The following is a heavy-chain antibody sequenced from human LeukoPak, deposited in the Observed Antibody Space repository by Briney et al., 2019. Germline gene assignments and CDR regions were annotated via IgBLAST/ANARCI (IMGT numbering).Heavy chain of an antibody. CDR3: ARERSITMIVVAIQGLDY. D-gene: IGHD3-22*01. V-gene: IGHV1-2*02. CDR1: GYTFTGYY. Sequence: ASVKVSCKASGYTFTGYYMHWVRQAAGQGLEWMGWINPNSGGTNYAQKFQGRVTMTRDTSISTAYMELSRLRSDDTAVYYCARERSITMIVVAIQGLDYWGQGTLVTVSS. CDR2: INPNSGGT. J-gene: IGHJ4*02.